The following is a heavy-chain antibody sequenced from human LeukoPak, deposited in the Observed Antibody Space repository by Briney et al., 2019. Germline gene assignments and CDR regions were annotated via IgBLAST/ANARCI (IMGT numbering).Heavy chain of an antibody. Sequence: PSETLSLTCAVYGGSFSGYYWSWIRQPPGKGLEWIGEINRSGSTDYNPSLKSRVTVSVDTSKNQFSLKLSSVTAADTAVYYCARATCSAGSCYSGWYFDLWGRGTLVTVSS. D-gene: IGHD2-15*01. CDR1: GGSFSGYY. V-gene: IGHV4-34*01. CDR2: INRSGST. CDR3: ARATCSAGSCYSGWYFDL. J-gene: IGHJ2*01.